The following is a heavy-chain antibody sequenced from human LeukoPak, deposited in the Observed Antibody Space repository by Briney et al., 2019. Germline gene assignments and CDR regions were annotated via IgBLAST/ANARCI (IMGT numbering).Heavy chain of an antibody. J-gene: IGHJ4*02. CDR1: GYTFTSYG. D-gene: IGHD5-24*01. CDR2: ISAYNGNT. CDR3: ARDLVARDGYNLFDY. Sequence: GASVKVSCKASGYTFTSYGISWVRQAPGQGLEWMGWISAYNGNTNYAQKLQGRVTMTTDTSTSTAYMELRSLRSDDTAVYYCARDLVARDGYNLFDYWGQGTLVTVSS. V-gene: IGHV1-18*01.